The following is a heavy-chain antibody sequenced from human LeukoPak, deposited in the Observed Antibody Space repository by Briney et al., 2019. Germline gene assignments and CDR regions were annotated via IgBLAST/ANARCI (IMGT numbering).Heavy chain of an antibody. D-gene: IGHD2-2*02. Sequence: GGSLRLSCAASGFTFSSYWMHWVRQAPGKGLVWVSRINTVGSSTSYADSVKGRFTISRDNAKNTLYLQMNSLRAEDTAVYYCARGPYCSSTSCYTEFDYWGQGTLVTVSS. CDR2: INTVGSST. V-gene: IGHV3-74*01. CDR1: GFTFSSYW. J-gene: IGHJ4*02. CDR3: ARGPYCSSTSCYTEFDY.